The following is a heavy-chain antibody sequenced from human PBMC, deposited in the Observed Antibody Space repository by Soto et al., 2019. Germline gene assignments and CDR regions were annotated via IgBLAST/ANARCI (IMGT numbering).Heavy chain of an antibody. D-gene: IGHD6-19*01. J-gene: IGHJ3*02. V-gene: IGHV1-18*01. CDR2: ISAYNGNT. CDR3: ARGREGISGWYLNAFDI. CDR1: GYTFTSYG. Sequence: ASVKVSCKASGYTFTSYGISWVRQAPGQGLEWMGWISAYNGNTNYAQKLQGRVTMTTDTSTSTAYMELRSLRSDDTAVYYCARGREGISGWYLNAFDIWGQGTMVTVSS.